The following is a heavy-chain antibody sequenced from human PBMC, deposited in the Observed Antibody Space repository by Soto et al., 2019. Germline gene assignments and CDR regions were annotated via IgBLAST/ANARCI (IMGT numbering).Heavy chain of an antibody. CDR3: ASAKVNYDILTGYYNNYYYYMDV. CDR2: ISAYNGNT. CDR1: GYTFTSYG. J-gene: IGHJ6*03. D-gene: IGHD3-9*01. Sequence: ASVKVSCKASGYTFTSYGISWVRQAPGQGLEWMGWISAYNGNTNYAQKLQGRVTMTTDTSTSTAYMELRSLRSDDTAVYYCASAKVNYDILTGYYNNYYYYMDVWGKGTTVTVSS. V-gene: IGHV1-18*01.